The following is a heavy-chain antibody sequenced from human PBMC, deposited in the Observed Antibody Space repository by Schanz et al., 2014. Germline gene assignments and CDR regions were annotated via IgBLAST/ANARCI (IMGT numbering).Heavy chain of an antibody. Sequence: EVQLVESGGGLAQPGGSLRLSCAASGITFSGYSMNWVRQAPGQGLAWVSYISGSSSTKYYADSVKGRFTISRDNGKKSLYLQMNSLRAEDTAVYYCAKDFFIGVARGVIISHDAIDIWGQGTKVTVSS. CDR1: GITFSGYS. V-gene: IGHV3-48*01. J-gene: IGHJ3*02. CDR3: AKDFFIGVARGVIISHDAIDI. D-gene: IGHD3-10*01. CDR2: ISGSSSTK.